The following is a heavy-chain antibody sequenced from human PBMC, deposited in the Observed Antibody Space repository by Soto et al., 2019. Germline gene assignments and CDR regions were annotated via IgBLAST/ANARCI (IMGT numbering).Heavy chain of an antibody. D-gene: IGHD3-16*01. J-gene: IGHJ3*02. V-gene: IGHV4-59*11. CDR2: IYYSGST. CDR3: ARGHNLGGSTFDI. Sequence: SETLSLTCTVSGVYSFSHYWGWLRQPPGKGLEYIGYIYYSGSTNYNPSLKSRVTISVDMSREQFSLKLTSVTAADTAVYYCARGHNLGGSTFDIWGQGTSVTVSS. CDR1: GVYSFSHY.